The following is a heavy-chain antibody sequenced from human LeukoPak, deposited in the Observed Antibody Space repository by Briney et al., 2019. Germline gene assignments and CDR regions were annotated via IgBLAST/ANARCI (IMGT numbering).Heavy chain of an antibody. CDR2: ISAYNDNT. J-gene: IGHJ3*02. D-gene: IGHD3-3*01. Sequence: ASVKVSCKASGYTFTNFGISWVRQAPGQGLEWMGWISAYNDNTNLARKFQGRVTMTTDTSTSTAYMEVRSLGSDDTAVYYCARDGRFLEWLLWDDAFDIWGQGTMVTVSS. V-gene: IGHV1-18*01. CDR3: ARDGRFLEWLLWDDAFDI. CDR1: GYTFTNFG.